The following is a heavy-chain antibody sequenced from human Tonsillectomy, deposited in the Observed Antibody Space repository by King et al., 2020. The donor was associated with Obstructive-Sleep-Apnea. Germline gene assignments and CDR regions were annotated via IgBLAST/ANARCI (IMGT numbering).Heavy chain of an antibody. CDR1: GGSISSYY. CDR2: IYYSGST. J-gene: IGHJ4*02. D-gene: IGHD3-22*01. V-gene: IGHV4-59*01. Sequence: VQLQESGPGLVKPSETLSLTCTVSGGSISSYYWSWIRQPPGKGLEWIGYIYYSGSTNYNPSLKSRVTISVDTSKNQFSLQLSSVTAADTAVYYCARVKFEDSSGYYYFDYWGQGTLVTVSS. CDR3: ARVKFEDSSGYYYFDY.